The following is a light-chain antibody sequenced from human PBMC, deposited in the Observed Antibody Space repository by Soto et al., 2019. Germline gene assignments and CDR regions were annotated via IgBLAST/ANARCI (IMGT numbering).Light chain of an antibody. J-gene: IGLJ2*01. CDR1: SGDVGGYDY. CDR2: EVI. V-gene: IGLV2-14*01. Sequence: QSVLTQSSSVSGSPGQSITIPCTGTSGDVGGYDYVSWYQQHPGKVPKLIIYEVIKRPSGVSHRFSGSKSGNTASLTISGLQTEDEADYYCSSYTTSSALVFGGGTKVTVL. CDR3: SSYTTSSALV.